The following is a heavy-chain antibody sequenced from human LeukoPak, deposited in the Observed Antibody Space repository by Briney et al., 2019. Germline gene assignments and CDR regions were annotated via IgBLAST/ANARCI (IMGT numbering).Heavy chain of an antibody. V-gene: IGHV4-4*07. CDR2: IYTSGST. Sequence: SETLSLTCTVSGGSISSYYWSWIRQPAGKGLEWIGRIYTSGSTYYNPSLKSRVTISVDTSKNQFSLKLSSVTAADTAVYYCARRPAVVPAAYFDYWGQGTLVTVSS. D-gene: IGHD2-2*01. J-gene: IGHJ4*02. CDR1: GGSISSYY. CDR3: ARRPAVVPAAYFDY.